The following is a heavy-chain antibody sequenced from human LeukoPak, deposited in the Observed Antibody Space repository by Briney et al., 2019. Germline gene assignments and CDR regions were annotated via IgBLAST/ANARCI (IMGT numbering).Heavy chain of an antibody. Sequence: SEKVSCKAFVYTFTGYYMHWVRQAPGQGREWMGWINPNSGDTNYAHKFQGTVTMTRDTSISTASMELGRLRPDDTAVYYWARAGYPQDTAMTDFDSWGQGTLVTVSS. V-gene: IGHV1-2*02. J-gene: IGHJ4*02. CDR3: ARAGYPQDTAMTDFDS. CDR1: VYTFTGYY. CDR2: INPNSGDT. D-gene: IGHD5-18*01.